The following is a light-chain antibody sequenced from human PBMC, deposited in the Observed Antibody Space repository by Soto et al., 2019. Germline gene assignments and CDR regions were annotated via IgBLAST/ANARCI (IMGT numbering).Light chain of an antibody. V-gene: IGKV1-5*03. J-gene: IGKJ1*01. CDR3: QQYNTFSRP. Sequence: DIQMTQSPSTLSASVGDRVTITCLASQSISSWLAWYQHKPGEAPKLLNYEGSTLERGVPARLSGSGTGTEFTLAIRSPQPDDFATFYCQQYNTFSRPFGQGTKVEVK. CDR1: QSISSW. CDR2: EGS.